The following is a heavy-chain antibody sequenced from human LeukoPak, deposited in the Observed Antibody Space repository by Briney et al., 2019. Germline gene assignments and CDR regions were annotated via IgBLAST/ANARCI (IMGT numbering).Heavy chain of an antibody. Sequence: PGASLRLSCAASGFTFSGYAMSWVRQAPGKGLEWVSSISGGGGNTYYADSVKGRFTISRDNSKNTLYLQMNSLRAEDTAAYYCAKNGRWQAYYFDYWGQGTLVTVSS. CDR1: GFTFSGYA. D-gene: IGHD4-23*01. J-gene: IGHJ4*02. V-gene: IGHV3-23*01. CDR2: ISGGGGNT. CDR3: AKNGRWQAYYFDY.